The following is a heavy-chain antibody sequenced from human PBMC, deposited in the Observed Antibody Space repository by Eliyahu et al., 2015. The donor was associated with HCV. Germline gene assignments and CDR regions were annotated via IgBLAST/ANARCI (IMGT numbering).Heavy chain of an antibody. D-gene: IGHD4-17*01. Sequence: QVQLVQSGAEVKKPGASVKVSCKASGYTFTSYDINWVRQATGQGLEWMGWMNPNSGNTGYAQKFQGRVTMTRNTSISTAYMELSSLRSEDTAVYYWARHYGDYEDYYYYMDVWGKGTTVTVSS. CDR1: GYTFTSYD. J-gene: IGHJ6*03. V-gene: IGHV1-8*01. CDR3: ARHYGDYEDYYYYMDV. CDR2: MNPNSGNT.